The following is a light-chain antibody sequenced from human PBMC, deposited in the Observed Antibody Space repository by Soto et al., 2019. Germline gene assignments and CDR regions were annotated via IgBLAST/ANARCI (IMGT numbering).Light chain of an antibody. CDR3: QERFNSSRT. J-gene: IGKJ2*01. Sequence: EIVMTKRAAPPAMYPGGRASLSSPASQSVSGYLACYQQKPSQAHRLLIYDASDRATGIPAKYRGSGSGPDFTLTISSLAPEDCGIPYCQERFNSSRTFGQGIK. CDR2: DAS. CDR1: QSVSGY. V-gene: IGKV3-11*01.